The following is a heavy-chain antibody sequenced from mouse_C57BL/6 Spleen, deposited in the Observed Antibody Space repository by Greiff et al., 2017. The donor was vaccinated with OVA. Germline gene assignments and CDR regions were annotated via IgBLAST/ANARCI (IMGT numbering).Heavy chain of an antibody. Sequence: VQLKQPGAELVKPGASVKMSCKASGYTFTSYWITWVKQRPGQGLEWIGDIYPGSGSTNYNEKFKSKATLTVDTSSSTAYMQLSSLTSEDSAVYYCARSRDYYGSSPFAYWGQGTLVTVSA. D-gene: IGHD1-1*01. CDR1: GYTFTSYW. CDR3: ARSRDYYGSSPFAY. CDR2: IYPGSGST. V-gene: IGHV1-55*01. J-gene: IGHJ3*01.